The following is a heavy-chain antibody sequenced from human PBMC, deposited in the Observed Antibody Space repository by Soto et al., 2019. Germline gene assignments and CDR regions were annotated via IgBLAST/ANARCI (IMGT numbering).Heavy chain of an antibody. D-gene: IGHD3-16*02. Sequence: QVQLVQSGAEVKKPGASVKVSCKASGYTFTSYAMHWVRQAPGQRLEWMGWINAGNGNTKYSQKFQGRVTITRDTSASTAYMELSSLRSEDTAVYYCARDRMITFGGVIGTPAPDDAFDIWGQGTMVTVSS. CDR2: INAGNGNT. CDR3: ARDRMITFGGVIGTPAPDDAFDI. J-gene: IGHJ3*02. V-gene: IGHV1-3*01. CDR1: GYTFTSYA.